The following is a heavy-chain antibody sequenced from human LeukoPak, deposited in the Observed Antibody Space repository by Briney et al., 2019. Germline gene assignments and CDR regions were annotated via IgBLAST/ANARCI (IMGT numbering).Heavy chain of an antibody. CDR1: GYTFTSYG. CDR2: ISACNGNT. Sequence: ASVKVSCKASGYTFTSYGISWVRQAPGQGLEWMGWISACNGNTNYAQKLQGRVTMTTDTSTSTAYMELRSLRSDDTAVYYCARDQITMVRGAVFDYWGQGTLVTVSS. J-gene: IGHJ4*02. V-gene: IGHV1-18*01. CDR3: ARDQITMVRGAVFDY. D-gene: IGHD3-10*01.